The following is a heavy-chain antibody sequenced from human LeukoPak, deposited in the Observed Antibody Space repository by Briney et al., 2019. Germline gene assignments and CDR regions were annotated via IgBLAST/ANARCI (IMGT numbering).Heavy chain of an antibody. CDR2: ISAYIGNT. Sequence: GASVKVSCKASGYTFTSHGISWVRQAPGQGLEWMGWISAYIGNTHYAQKVQGRVTMTTDTSTSTAYMELRGLRSDDTAVYYCARDVAQTDDFWSGSDAFDIWGQGTMVTVSS. CDR3: ARDVAQTDDFWSGSDAFDI. V-gene: IGHV1-18*01. J-gene: IGHJ3*02. CDR1: GYTFTSHG. D-gene: IGHD3-3*01.